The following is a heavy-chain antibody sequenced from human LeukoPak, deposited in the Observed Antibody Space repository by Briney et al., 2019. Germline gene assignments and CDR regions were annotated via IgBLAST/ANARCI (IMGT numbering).Heavy chain of an antibody. CDR3: ARAGMRRIATRRGNWFDP. V-gene: IGHV1-8*02. Sequence: GASVKVSCKASGYSLTTCCMHWVRQATGQGLEWMGWMNPNSGNTGYAQKFQGRVTMTRNTSISTAYMELSSLRSEDTAVYYCARAGMRRIATRRGNWFDPWGQGTLVTVSS. CDR1: GYSLTTCC. CDR2: MNPNSGNT. D-gene: IGHD6-6*01. J-gene: IGHJ5*02.